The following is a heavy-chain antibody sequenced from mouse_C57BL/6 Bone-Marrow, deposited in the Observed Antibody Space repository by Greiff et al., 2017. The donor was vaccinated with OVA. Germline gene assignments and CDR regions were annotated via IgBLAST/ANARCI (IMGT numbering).Heavy chain of an antibody. J-gene: IGHJ4*01. V-gene: IGHV5-12*01. CDR3: ARHDYGNYYYAMDY. CDR2: ISNGGGST. CDR1: GFTFSDYY. Sequence: EVQLVESGGGLVQPGGSLKLSCAASGFTFSDYYMYWVRQTPEKRLEWVAYISNGGGSTYYPDTVKGRFTISRDNAKNTLYLQMSRLKSEDTAMYYCARHDYGNYYYAMDYWGQGTSVTVSS. D-gene: IGHD2-1*01.